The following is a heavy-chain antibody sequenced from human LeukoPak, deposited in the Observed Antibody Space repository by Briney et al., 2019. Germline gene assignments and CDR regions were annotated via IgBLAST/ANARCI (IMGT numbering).Heavy chain of an antibody. CDR1: GFTFSSYG. CDR3: ARAEGGSYYGDIDY. D-gene: IGHD1-26*01. V-gene: IGHV3-21*01. CDR2: ISRSSAYI. Sequence: PGGSLRLSCAASGFTFSSYGMSWVRQAPGKGLEWVSSISRSSAYIYYADSVKGRFTISRDNAKNSLYLQMNSLRAEDTAVYYCARAEGGSYYGDIDYWGQGTLVTVSS. J-gene: IGHJ4*02.